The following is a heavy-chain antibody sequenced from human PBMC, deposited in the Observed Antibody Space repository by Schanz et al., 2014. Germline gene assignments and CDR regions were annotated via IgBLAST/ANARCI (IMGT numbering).Heavy chain of an antibody. CDR1: GGSISSYY. CDR2: IFTSGST. Sequence: QVQLRESGPGLVKPSKTLSLTCTVSGGSISSYYWSWIRQPAGKGLEWIGRIFTSGSTYYNPSLKSRVTISTDMSRNQFSLRLKSVTAADTALYYCARERDALDIWGQGTMVIVSS. CDR3: ARERDALDI. J-gene: IGHJ3*02. V-gene: IGHV4-4*07.